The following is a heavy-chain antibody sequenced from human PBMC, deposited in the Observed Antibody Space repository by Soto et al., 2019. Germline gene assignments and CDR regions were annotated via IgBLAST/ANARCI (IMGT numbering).Heavy chain of an antibody. Sequence: ASVKVSCKASGYTFTSYGISSVRQAPGQGLEWMGWISAYNGNTNYAQKHQGRVTMTTDTSTSTAYMELRSLRSDDAAVYYCARAADVSMVRGVPTGDYWGQGTLVTVSS. J-gene: IGHJ4*02. V-gene: IGHV1-18*01. CDR2: ISAYNGNT. D-gene: IGHD3-10*01. CDR1: GYTFTSYG. CDR3: ARAADVSMVRGVPTGDY.